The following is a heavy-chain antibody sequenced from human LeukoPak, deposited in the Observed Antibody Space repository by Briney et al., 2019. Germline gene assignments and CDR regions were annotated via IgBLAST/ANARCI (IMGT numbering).Heavy chain of an antibody. CDR2: IDYSGGS. CDR1: GGSISSGGYY. CDR3: ARAGTTGILLRDSFDI. V-gene: IGHV4-30-4*01. D-gene: IGHD1-7*01. J-gene: IGHJ3*02. Sequence: SETLSLTCTVSGGSISSGGYYWSWIRQPPGRGLEWIACIDYSGGSYYKPSLKSRATMSLDTSKNPLSLKLNSVTAAETAVSYCARAGTTGILLRDSFDIWGQGTAVTVSS.